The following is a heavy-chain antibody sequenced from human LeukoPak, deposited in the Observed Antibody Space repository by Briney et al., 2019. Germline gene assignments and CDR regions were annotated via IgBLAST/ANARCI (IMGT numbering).Heavy chain of an antibody. CDR2: ISGGGRTI. CDR1: GFTFSTYE. V-gene: IGHV3-48*03. J-gene: IGHJ4*02. Sequence: PGGSLRLSCGASGFTFSTYEMHWVRQAPGKGLEWVSYISGGGRTIFYADSVKGRFTISRDNANNSLFLQMNSLRAEDTAVYYCARAYGDYGWGQGTLVTVSS. D-gene: IGHD4-17*01. CDR3: ARAYGDYG.